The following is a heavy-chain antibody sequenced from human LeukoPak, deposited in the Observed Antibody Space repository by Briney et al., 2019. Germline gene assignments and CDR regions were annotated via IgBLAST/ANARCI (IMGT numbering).Heavy chain of an antibody. J-gene: IGHJ5*02. D-gene: IGHD2-2*01. CDR2: INHSGST. CDR1: GGSFSGYY. CDR3: ARGRRDIVVVPAARGPGSERRNWFDP. V-gene: IGHV4-34*01. Sequence: PPETLSRTCAVYGGSFSGYYWSWIRQPPGKGLEWIGEINHSGSTNYNPSLKSRVTISVDTSKNQFSLKLSSVTAADTAVYYCARGRRDIVVVPAARGPGSERRNWFDPWGQGTLVTVSS.